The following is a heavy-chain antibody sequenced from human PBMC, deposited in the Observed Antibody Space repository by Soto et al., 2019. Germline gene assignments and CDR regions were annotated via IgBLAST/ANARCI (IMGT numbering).Heavy chain of an antibody. J-gene: IGHJ4*02. CDR3: ARIVVSWEYFDY. V-gene: IGHV4-39*01. CDR1: GGSISSSSYY. CDR2: IYYSGST. Sequence: SETLSLTCTVSGGSISSSSYYWGWIRQPPGKGLEWIGSIYYSGSTYYNPSLKSRVTISVDTSKNQFSLKLSSVTAADTAVYYCARIVVSWEYFDYWGQGTLVTVSS. D-gene: IGHD3-22*01.